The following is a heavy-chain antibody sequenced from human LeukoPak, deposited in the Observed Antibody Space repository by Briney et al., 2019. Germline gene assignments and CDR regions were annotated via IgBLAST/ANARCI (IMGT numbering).Heavy chain of an antibody. D-gene: IGHD3-10*01. Sequence: SETLSLTCTVSGGSISSYYWSWIRQPPGKGLEWIGYIYYSGSTNYNPSLKSRVTISVDTSKNQFSLKLSSVTAADTAVYYCARQGGYYGSGSYYYLSDWFDPWGRGTLVTVSS. CDR3: ARQGGYYGSGSYYYLSDWFDP. V-gene: IGHV4-59*08. J-gene: IGHJ5*02. CDR1: GGSISSYY. CDR2: IYYSGST.